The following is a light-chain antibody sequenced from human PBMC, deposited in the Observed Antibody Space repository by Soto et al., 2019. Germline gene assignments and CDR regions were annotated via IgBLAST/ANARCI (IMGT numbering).Light chain of an antibody. Sequence: DIQMTQSPSSVSASVGDRVTVTCRASQGISSWIAWYQKKPGKAPKLLIYAASSLQSGVPSRFSGSGSGTDFTLTISSLQPEDCAIYFCQQANSFPITFGQGTRLEIK. CDR2: AAS. V-gene: IGKV1-12*01. CDR3: QQANSFPIT. CDR1: QGISSW. J-gene: IGKJ5*01.